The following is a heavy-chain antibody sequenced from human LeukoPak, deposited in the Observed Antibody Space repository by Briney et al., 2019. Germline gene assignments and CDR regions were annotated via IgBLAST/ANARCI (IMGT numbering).Heavy chain of an antibody. J-gene: IGHJ6*02. D-gene: IGHD4-11*01. Sequence: PGGSLRLSCAASGFTFSSYAMSWVRQAPGKGLEWVSAISGSGGSTYYADSVKGRFTISRDNAKKSLYLQMNSLRAEDTAVYYCAREGRLATVTAYVDVWGQGTTVTVSS. CDR1: GFTFSSYA. V-gene: IGHV3-23*01. CDR3: AREGRLATVTAYVDV. CDR2: ISGSGGST.